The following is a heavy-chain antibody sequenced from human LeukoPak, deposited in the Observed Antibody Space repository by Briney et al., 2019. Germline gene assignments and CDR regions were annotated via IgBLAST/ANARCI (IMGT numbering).Heavy chain of an antibody. V-gene: IGHV3-30*18. J-gene: IGHJ4*02. D-gene: IGHD1-1*01. CDR1: GFTFSRYG. CDR3: AKDWQLVDF. CDR2: ISYDGSNK. Sequence: GRSLRLSCAASGFTFSRYGMHWVRQAPGKGLEWVAVISYDGSNKYYEDSVKGRFTISRDNSKNTLYLQMNSLRAEDTAVYYCAKDWQLVDFWGQGTLVTVSS.